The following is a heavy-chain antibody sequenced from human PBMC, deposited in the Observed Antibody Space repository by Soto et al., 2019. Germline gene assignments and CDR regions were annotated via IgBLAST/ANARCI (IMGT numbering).Heavy chain of an antibody. J-gene: IGHJ4*02. D-gene: IGHD3-16*02. CDR1: GGSFSGYY. V-gene: IGHV4-34*01. CDR2: INHSGST. Sequence: SETLSLTCAVYGGSFSGYYWSWIRQPPGKGLEWIGEINHSGSTNYNPSLKSRVTISVDTSKNQFSLKLSSVTAADTAVYYCARRGSYRPPRYWGQGTLVTVSS. CDR3: ARRGSYRPPRY.